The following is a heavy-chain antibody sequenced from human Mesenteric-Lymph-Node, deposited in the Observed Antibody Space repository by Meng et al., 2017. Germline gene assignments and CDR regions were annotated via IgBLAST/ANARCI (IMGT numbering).Heavy chain of an antibody. Sequence: VQLQGSGPGLWKPSQTRSLTCTVSGGSSSSGDYYWSWIRQPPGKGLEWIGYIYNSGSTYYNPSLKSRVTISVDTSKSQFSLKLRFVTAADTAVYYCAREGRSHQVGVSVYWGQGNLVTVSS. D-gene: IGHD2-21*01. V-gene: IGHV4-30-4*01. CDR1: GGSSSSGDYY. CDR3: AREGRSHQVGVSVY. J-gene: IGHJ4*02. CDR2: IYNSGST.